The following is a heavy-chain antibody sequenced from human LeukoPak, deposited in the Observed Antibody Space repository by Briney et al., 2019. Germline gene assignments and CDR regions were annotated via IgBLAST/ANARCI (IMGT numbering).Heavy chain of an antibody. CDR2: INHSGSA. CDR1: GGSFSGYY. Sequence: SETLSLTCAVSGGSFSGYYWTWIRQPPGKGLEWIGEINHSGSANYNPSLMSRVTISSDTSKNHFSLNLSSVTAADTAVYYCARGQGTVTTHWGQGTLVTVSS. D-gene: IGHD4-11*01. CDR3: ARGQGTVTTH. J-gene: IGHJ4*02. V-gene: IGHV4-34*01.